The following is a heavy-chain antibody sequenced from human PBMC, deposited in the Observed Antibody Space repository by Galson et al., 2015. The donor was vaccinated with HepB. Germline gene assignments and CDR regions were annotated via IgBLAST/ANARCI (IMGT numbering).Heavy chain of an antibody. V-gene: IGHV3-74*01. CDR2: TNSDGSST. CDR1: GFTFSSYW. Sequence: SLRLSCAASGFTFSSYWMHWVRQAPGKGLVWVSRTNSDGSSTSYADSVKGRFTISRDNAKNTLYLQMNSLRAEDTAVYYCARGADGAFDIWGQGTMVTVSS. CDR3: ARGADGAFDI. D-gene: IGHD4/OR15-4a*01. J-gene: IGHJ3*02.